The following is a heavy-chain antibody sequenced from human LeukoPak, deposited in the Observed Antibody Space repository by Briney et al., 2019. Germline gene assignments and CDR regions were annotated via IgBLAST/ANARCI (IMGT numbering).Heavy chain of an antibody. CDR3: ATSPYYYYGMDV. CDR1: GGSISGYY. V-gene: IGHV4-59*08. CDR2: IYYSGST. J-gene: IGHJ6*02. Sequence: SETLSLTCTVSGGSISGYYWSWIRQPPGKGLEWIGYIYYSGSTNYNPSLTSRVTISVDTSKNQFSLKLSSVTAADTAVYYCATSPYYYYGMDVWGQGTTVTVSS.